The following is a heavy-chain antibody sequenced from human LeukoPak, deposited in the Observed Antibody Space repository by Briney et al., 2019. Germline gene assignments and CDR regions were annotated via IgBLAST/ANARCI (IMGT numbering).Heavy chain of an antibody. CDR2: VNPNSGGT. D-gene: IGHD3-22*01. CDR1: GYTFTGYY. CDR3: ARGFYDSNPHFDY. Sequence: ASVKVSCKSSGYTFTGYYMHWVRQAPGQGLEWMGWVNPNSGGTNYAQKFQGWVTMTRDTSISTAYMELSRLRSDDTAVYYCARGFYDSNPHFDYWGQGTLVTVSS. J-gene: IGHJ4*02. V-gene: IGHV1-2*04.